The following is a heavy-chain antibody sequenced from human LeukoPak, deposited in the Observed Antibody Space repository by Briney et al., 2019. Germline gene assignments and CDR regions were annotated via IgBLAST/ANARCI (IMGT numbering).Heavy chain of an antibody. CDR2: IIPMFGKA. CDR1: GGTFSSYA. J-gene: IGHJ4*02. V-gene: IGHV1-69*05. CDR3: ARSYVLWSGYYLDH. Sequence: SVKVSCKASGGTFSSYAISWVRQAPGQGLEWMGGIIPMFGKANYAQKFQGRVTITTDESTSTAYMELSSLRSEDTAVYCCARSYVLWSGYYLDHWGQGTLVTVSS. D-gene: IGHD3-3*01.